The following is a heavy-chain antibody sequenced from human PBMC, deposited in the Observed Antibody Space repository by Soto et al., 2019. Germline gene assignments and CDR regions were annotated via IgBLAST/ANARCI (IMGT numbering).Heavy chain of an antibody. V-gene: IGHV3-66*01. CDR3: ARDLEFSSSWGPFQH. D-gene: IGHD6-13*01. CDR2: IYSGGST. J-gene: IGHJ1*01. Sequence: GGSLRLSCAAAGFTVSSNYMSWVRQAPGKGLEWVSVIYSGGSTYYADSVKGRFTISRDNSKNTLYLQMNSLRAEDTAVYYCARDLEFSSSWGPFQHWGQGTLVTVSS. CDR1: GFTVSSNY.